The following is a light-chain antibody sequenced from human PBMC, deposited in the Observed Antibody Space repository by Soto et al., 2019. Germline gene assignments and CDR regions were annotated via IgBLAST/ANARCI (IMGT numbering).Light chain of an antibody. J-gene: IGKJ1*01. CDR2: QAS. CDR3: QQYHSQTWT. CDR1: QSVSTW. Sequence: DIQLTQSPSTLSASVGDRVTITCRASQSVSTWLAWYQQRPGKAPKLLIYQASTLESGVPSGFSGSGSGTEFTLTISSRQPDDFATYYCQQYHSQTWTFGQGTTVEIK. V-gene: IGKV1-5*03.